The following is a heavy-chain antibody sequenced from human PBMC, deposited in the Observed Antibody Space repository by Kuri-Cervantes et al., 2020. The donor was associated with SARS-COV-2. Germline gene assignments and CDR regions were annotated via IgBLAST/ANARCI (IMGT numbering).Heavy chain of an antibody. D-gene: IGHD2-2*01. CDR3: ARVVIPAALDY. CDR2: TSSSGSTI. J-gene: IGHJ4*02. V-gene: IGHV3-48*03. Sequence: GESLKISCAASGFTFSSYEMNWVRQAPGKGLEWVSYTSSSGSTIYYADPVKGRFTISRDNAKNSLYLQMNSLRAEDTAVYYCARVVIPAALDYWGQGTLVTVSS. CDR1: GFTFSSYE.